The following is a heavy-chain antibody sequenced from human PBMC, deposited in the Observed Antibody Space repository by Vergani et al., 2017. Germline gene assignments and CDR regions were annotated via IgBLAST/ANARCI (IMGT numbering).Heavy chain of an antibody. V-gene: IGHV4-59*01. CDR3: ARAPRATQKTCYYYYDMDV. Sequence: QVQLQESGPGLVKPSETLSLTCTVSGGSISSYYWSWIRQPPGEGLEWIGYIYYSGSTNYNPSLKSRVTISVDTSKNPFSLKLSSVTAADTAVYYCARAPRATQKTCYYYYDMDVWGKGTTVTVSS. J-gene: IGHJ6*03. D-gene: IGHD5-12*01. CDR2: IYYSGST. CDR1: GGSISSYY.